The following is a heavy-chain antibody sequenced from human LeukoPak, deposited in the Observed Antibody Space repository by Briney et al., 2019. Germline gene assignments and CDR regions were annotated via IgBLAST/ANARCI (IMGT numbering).Heavy chain of an antibody. J-gene: IGHJ4*02. Sequence: ASVKVSCKASGYTFTTDYIHWVRQAPGQGLEWMGIINPSGGSTSYAQRFQGRVTMTRDTSTSTVYMELSSLRSEDTALYYCARVVADSSGWETLDYWGQGTLVTVSS. CDR2: INPSGGST. D-gene: IGHD6-19*01. V-gene: IGHV1-46*01. CDR3: ARVVADSSGWETLDY. CDR1: GYTFTTDY.